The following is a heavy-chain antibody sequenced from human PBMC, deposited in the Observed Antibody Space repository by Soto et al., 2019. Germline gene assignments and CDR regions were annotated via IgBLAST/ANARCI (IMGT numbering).Heavy chain of an antibody. V-gene: IGHV3-23*01. CDR1: GFTFSSYA. J-gene: IGHJ4*02. CDR2: ISGSGGST. CDR3: AKGCYDETSGFDY. Sequence: PGGSLRLSCAASGFTFSSYAMSWVRQAPGKGLEWVSVISGSGGSTYYADSVKGRFTISRDNSKNTVFLQMNSLRAEDTAVYYCAKGCYDETSGFDYWGQGTLVTVSS. D-gene: IGHD3-22*01.